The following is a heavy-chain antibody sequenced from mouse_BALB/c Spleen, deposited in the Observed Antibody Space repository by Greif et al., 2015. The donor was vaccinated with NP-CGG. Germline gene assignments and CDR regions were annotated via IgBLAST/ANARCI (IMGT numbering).Heavy chain of an antibody. CDR1: GYTFTSYY. CDR3: TRSWVDY. CDR2: INPSNGGS. V-gene: IGHV1S81*02. Sequence: SGAELVKPGASVKLSCKASGYTFTSYYIYWVKQRPGRGLEWIGEINPSNGGSNFNEKFKSKATLTVDKSSSTAYMQLSSLTSEDSAVYYCTRSWVDYWGQGTTLTVSS. D-gene: IGHD4-1*01. J-gene: IGHJ2*01.